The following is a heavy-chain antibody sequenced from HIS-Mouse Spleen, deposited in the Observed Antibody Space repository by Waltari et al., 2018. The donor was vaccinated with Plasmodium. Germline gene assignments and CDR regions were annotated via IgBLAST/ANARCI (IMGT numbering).Heavy chain of an antibody. D-gene: IGHD5-18*01. CDR3: ARASGGYSYGRVFDY. V-gene: IGHV4-4*07. Sequence: QVQLQESGPGLVKPSETLSLTCTVSGGSISSYYWSWIRQPAGKGLEWIGRIYTSGSTKDNPSLRSGGTRSVDTSKNQFSLKLSSVTAADTAVYYCARASGGYSYGRVFDYWGQGTLVTVSS. J-gene: IGHJ4*02. CDR1: GGSISSYY. CDR2: IYTSGST.